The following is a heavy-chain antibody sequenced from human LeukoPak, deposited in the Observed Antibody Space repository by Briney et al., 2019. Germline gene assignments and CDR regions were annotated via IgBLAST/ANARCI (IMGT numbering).Heavy chain of an antibody. D-gene: IGHD5-18*01. Sequence: SETLSLTCTVSGGSISSYYWSWIRQPPGKGLEWIGYIYYTGSTNYNPSLKSRVTISVDTSKNQFSLKLSSVTAADTAVYHCARGRGCSSVYFDYWGQGTLVTVSS. J-gene: IGHJ4*02. V-gene: IGHV4-59*12. CDR2: IYYTGST. CDR1: GGSISSYY. CDR3: ARGRGCSSVYFDY.